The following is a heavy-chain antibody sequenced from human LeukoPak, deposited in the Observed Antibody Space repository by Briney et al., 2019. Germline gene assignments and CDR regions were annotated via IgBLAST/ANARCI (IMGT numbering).Heavy chain of an antibody. CDR3: VGEEDNKDAFDI. J-gene: IGHJ3*02. Sequence: SQTLSLTCAISGDSVPSNSAAWNWIRQSPSRGLEWLGRTYYRSKWYNGYAVSVKSRITINPDTSKNQFSLQLNSVTPEDTAVYYCVGEEDNKDAFDIWGQGTMVTVSS. CDR2: TYYRSKWYN. V-gene: IGHV6-1*01. D-gene: IGHD2/OR15-2a*01. CDR1: GDSVPSNSAA.